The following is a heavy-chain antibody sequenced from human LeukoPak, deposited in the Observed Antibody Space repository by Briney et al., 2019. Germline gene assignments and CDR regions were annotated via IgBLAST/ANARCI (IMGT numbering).Heavy chain of an antibody. Sequence: GGSLRLSCAASGFTVSSNLMSWVRQAPGGGLEWVSLLYSAGSTYYAGSVKGRFTISRDSSKNTLYLQMNSLRAEDTAVYYCARVAGWGLDYWGQGTLVTVSS. J-gene: IGHJ4*02. V-gene: IGHV3-66*01. CDR1: GFTVSSNL. CDR3: ARVAGWGLDY. CDR2: LYSAGST. D-gene: IGHD2-21*02.